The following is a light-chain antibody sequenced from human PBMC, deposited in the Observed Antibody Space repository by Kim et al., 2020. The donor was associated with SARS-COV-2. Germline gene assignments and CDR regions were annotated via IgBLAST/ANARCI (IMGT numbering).Light chain of an antibody. CDR2: DNT. J-gene: IGLJ2*01. V-gene: IGLV1-51*01. Sequence: QKVAISCSGRSVTVGNNYGSWYQQLQGTAPKLFIYDNTERPSGIPDRFSGSKSGTSATLDITGLHTGDEADYYCGTWDTSLNTVVFGGGTKVTVL. CDR3: GTWDTSLNTVV. CDR1: SVTVGNNY.